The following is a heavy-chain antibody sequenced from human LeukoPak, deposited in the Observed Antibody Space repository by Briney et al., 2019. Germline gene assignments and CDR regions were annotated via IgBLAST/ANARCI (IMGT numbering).Heavy chain of an antibody. J-gene: IGHJ6*02. V-gene: IGHV3-9*01. CDR3: AKEHHYGSGSYYGMDV. D-gene: IGHD3-10*01. CDR2: ISWNSGSI. CDR1: GFTFDDYA. Sequence: GGSLRLSCAAYGFTFDDYAMHWVRQAPGKGLEWVSGISWNSGSIGYADSVKGRFTISRDNAKNSLYLQMNSLRAEDTALYYCAKEHHYGSGSYYGMDVWGQGTTVTVSS.